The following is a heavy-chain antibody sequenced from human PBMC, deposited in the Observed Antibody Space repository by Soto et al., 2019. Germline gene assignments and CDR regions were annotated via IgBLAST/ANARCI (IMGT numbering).Heavy chain of an antibody. D-gene: IGHD2-2*01. CDR1: GYTFTGYY. CDR2: INPNSGGT. Sequence: GSTVKVSCKGSGYTFTGYYMHWVRQAPGQGLEWMGWINPNSGGTNYAQKFQGRVTMTRDTSISTAYMELSRLRSDDTAVYYCARRVRLELKGMVVVPAAIRKLLEYW. CDR3: ARRVRLELKGMVVVPAAIRKLLEY. J-gene: IGHJ4*01. V-gene: IGHV1-2*02.